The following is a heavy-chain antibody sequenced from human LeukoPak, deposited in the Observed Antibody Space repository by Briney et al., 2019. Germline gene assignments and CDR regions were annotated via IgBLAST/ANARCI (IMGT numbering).Heavy chain of an antibody. V-gene: IGHV3-73*01. J-gene: IGHJ4*02. D-gene: IGHD5-18*01. CDR2: IRSKTNCYAT. Sequence: GGSLKLSCAASGXTFSASAMHWVRQASGKGLEWVGRIRSKTNCYATEYAASVKGRFTISRDDSKNTAYLQMDSLRTEDTAVYYCTSAWIQLWFDYWGQGTLVTVSS. CDR3: TSAWIQLWFDY. CDR1: GXTFSASA.